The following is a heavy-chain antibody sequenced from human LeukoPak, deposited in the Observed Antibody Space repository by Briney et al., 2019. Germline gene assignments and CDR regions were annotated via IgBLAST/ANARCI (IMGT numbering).Heavy chain of an antibody. J-gene: IGHJ5*01. CDR3: ARDEGSTYNQLDS. CDR2: INCNDGST. Sequence: GPGEVSCKAFGHTFDHFYIHRGRQAPGQGAGGWGWINCNDGSTNFAQKFQGRVTMTRVTAMSTVYMDLSGLGPDDTAIYYCARDEGSTYNQLDSWGQGTLVTVSS. D-gene: IGHD1-14*01. V-gene: IGHV1-2*02. CDR1: GHTFDHFY.